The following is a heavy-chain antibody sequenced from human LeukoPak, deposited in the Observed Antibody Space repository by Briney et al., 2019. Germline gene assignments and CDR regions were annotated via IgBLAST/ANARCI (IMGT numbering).Heavy chain of an antibody. V-gene: IGHV3-20*04. CDR2: INWNGGST. Sequence: GGSLRLSCAASGFTFDDYGMSWVRQAPGKGLEWVSGINWNGGSTGYADSVKGRFTSSRDNAKNSLYLQMNSLRAEDTAVYYCARPTYYYYYMDVWGKGTTVTVSS. CDR3: ARPTYYYYYMDV. J-gene: IGHJ6*03. D-gene: IGHD1-26*01. CDR1: GFTFDDYG.